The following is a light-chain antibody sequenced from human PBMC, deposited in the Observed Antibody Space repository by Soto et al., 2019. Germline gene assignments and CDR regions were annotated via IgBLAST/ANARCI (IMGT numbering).Light chain of an antibody. CDR1: QSVSSW. CDR2: KAS. Sequence: TQSPGTLSLSPGERATLSCRASQSVSSWLAWYQQKPGKAPKLLIYKASSLESGVPSRFSGSGSGTEFTLTISSLQPDDFATYYCQQYNSYLWTFGQGTKVDIK. V-gene: IGKV1-5*03. J-gene: IGKJ1*01. CDR3: QQYNSYLWT.